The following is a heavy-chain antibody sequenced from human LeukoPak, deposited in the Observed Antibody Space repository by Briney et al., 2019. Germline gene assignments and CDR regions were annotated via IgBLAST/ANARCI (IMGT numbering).Heavy chain of an antibody. CDR2: MNPNSGNT. CDR1: GYTFTSYD. V-gene: IGHV1-8*01. J-gene: IGHJ6*03. Sequence: ASVKVSCKASGYTFTSYDINWVRQATGQGLEWMGWMNPNSGNTGYAQKFQGRVTMTRNTSISTAYMELSSLRSEDTAVYYCARVDRYSSGWYYDYYYYMDVWGKGTTVTISS. D-gene: IGHD6-19*01. CDR3: ARVDRYSSGWYYDYYYYMDV.